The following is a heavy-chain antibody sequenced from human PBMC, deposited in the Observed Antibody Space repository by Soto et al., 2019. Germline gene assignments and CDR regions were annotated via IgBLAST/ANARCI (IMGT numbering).Heavy chain of an antibody. J-gene: IGHJ3*02. CDR2: ISAYNGNT. D-gene: IGHD2-21*02. CDR3: ARDCGGDCLGAFDI. Sequence: ASVKVSCKASGYTFTSYGISCVRQAPGQGLEWMGWISAYNGNTNYAQKLQGRVTMTTDTSTSTAYMELRSLRSDDTAVYYCARDCGGDCLGAFDIWGQGTMVTVSS. CDR1: GYTFTSYG. V-gene: IGHV1-18*01.